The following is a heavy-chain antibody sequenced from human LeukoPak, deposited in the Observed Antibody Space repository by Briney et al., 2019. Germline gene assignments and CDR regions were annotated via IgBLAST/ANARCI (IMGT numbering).Heavy chain of an antibody. CDR1: GFTFSSYS. CDR3: ARDLMGIAYRGAFYY. Sequence: GGSLRLSCAASGFTFSSYSMNWVRQAPGKGLEWVSYISSSSTIYYADSVKGRFTISGDNAKNSLYLQMNSLRAEDTAVYYCARDLMGIAYRGAFYYWGQGTLVTVSS. V-gene: IGHV3-48*01. CDR2: ISSSSTI. J-gene: IGHJ4*02. D-gene: IGHD6-13*01.